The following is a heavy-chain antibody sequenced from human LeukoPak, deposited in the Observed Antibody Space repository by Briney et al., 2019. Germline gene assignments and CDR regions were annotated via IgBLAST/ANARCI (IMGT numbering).Heavy chain of an antibody. Sequence: PSQTLSLTCTVSGGSISSGGYYWSWIRQHPGKGLEWIGYIYYSGSTYYNPSLKSRVTISVDTSKNQSSLKLSSVTAADTAVYYCASTGYSGYDQYYFDYWGQGTLVTVSS. J-gene: IGHJ4*02. CDR3: ASTGYSGYDQYYFDY. V-gene: IGHV4-31*03. D-gene: IGHD5-12*01. CDR2: IYYSGST. CDR1: GGSISSGGYY.